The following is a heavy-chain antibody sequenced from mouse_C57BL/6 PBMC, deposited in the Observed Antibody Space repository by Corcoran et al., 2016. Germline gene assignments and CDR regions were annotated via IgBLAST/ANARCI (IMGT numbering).Heavy chain of an antibody. V-gene: IGHV1-26*01. D-gene: IGHD1-1*01. CDR3: AGYGSSYWYFDV. J-gene: IGHJ1*03. CDR1: GYTFTDYY. CDR2: INPNNGGT. Sequence: EVQLQQSGPELVKPGASVKISCKASGYTFTDYYMNWVKQSHGKSLEWIGDINPNNGGTSYNQKFKGKATLTVDKSSSTAYMELRSLTSEDSAVYYCAGYGSSYWYFDVWGTGTTVTVSS.